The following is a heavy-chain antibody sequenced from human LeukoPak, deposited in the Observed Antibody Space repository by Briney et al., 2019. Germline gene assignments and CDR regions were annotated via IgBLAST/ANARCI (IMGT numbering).Heavy chain of an antibody. CDR1: GYTFTGYY. D-gene: IGHD2-2*01. CDR2: INPNSGGT. V-gene: IGHV1-2*02. CDR3: ARDTVPAAIVNWFDP. J-gene: IGHJ5*02. Sequence: ASVKVSCKASGYTFTGYYMHWVRQAPGQGLEWMGWINPNSGGTNYAQKFQGRVTMTRDTSISTAYMELGRLRSDDTAVYYCARDTVPAAIVNWFDPWGQGTLVTVSS.